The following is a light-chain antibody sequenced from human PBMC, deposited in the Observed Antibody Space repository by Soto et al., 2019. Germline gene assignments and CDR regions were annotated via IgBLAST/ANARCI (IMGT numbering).Light chain of an antibody. Sequence: QSVLIQPPSASGIPGQRVTVSCSGGSSNIGSYTVNWYQQLPGAAPKLLIYSNSQRPSGVPDRFSASKSGTSASLAISGLQSEDEAEYYCAAWDDSLNGYVFGPGTKLTVL. CDR1: SSNIGSYT. CDR2: SNS. CDR3: AAWDDSLNGYV. V-gene: IGLV1-44*01. J-gene: IGLJ1*01.